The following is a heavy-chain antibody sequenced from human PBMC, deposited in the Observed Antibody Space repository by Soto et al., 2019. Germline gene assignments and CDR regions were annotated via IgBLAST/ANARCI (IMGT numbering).Heavy chain of an antibody. D-gene: IGHD1-26*01. CDR2: ISGSGGRI. Sequence: GGSMRLSCAASGFTFSSYGMIWVRQAPGKGLKWVSLISGSGGRIYYADSVKGRFTISRDDSKNTLYLQVNSLIAEDMALYYCAKDLSESYASSGMDVLCQGAAVTVSS. CDR3: AKDLSESYASSGMDV. V-gene: IGHV3-23*01. CDR1: GFTFSSYG. J-gene: IGHJ6*02.